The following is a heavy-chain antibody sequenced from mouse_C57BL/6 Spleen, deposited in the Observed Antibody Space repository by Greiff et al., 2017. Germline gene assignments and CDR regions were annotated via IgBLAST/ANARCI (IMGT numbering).Heavy chain of an antibody. D-gene: IGHD2-3*01. J-gene: IGHJ3*01. V-gene: IGHV5-17*01. CDR1: GFTFSDYG. Sequence: EVMLVESGGGLVKPGGSLKLSCAASGFTFSDYGMHWVRQAPEKGLEWVAYISSGSSTIYYADTVKGRFTISRDNAKNTLFLQMTSLRSEDTAMYYCARFSYDGFFAYWGQGTLVTVSA. CDR3: ARFSYDGFFAY. CDR2: ISSGSSTI.